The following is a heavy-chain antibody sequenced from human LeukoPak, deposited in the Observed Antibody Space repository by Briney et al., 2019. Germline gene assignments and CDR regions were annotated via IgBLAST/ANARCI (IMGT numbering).Heavy chain of an antibody. V-gene: IGHV3-21*04. CDR1: GFTFSSYS. J-gene: IGHJ4*02. CDR2: ISGSGTKI. Sequence: GGSLRLSCIASGFTFSSYSMNWVRQAPGKGLEWVSYISGSGTKIYDADSVKGRFTTSRDNAKNALYLQMNSLRAEDTAVYYCAKDQGLLGYCSSTSCLDFDYWGQGTLVTVSS. CDR3: AKDQGLLGYCSSTSCLDFDY. D-gene: IGHD2-2*01.